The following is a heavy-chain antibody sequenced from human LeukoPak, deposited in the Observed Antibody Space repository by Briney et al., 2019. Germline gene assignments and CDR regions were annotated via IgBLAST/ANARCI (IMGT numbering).Heavy chain of an antibody. CDR1: GYSISSGYY. J-gene: IGHJ3*02. CDR3: TFNLGSGSYAFDI. Sequence: SETLSLTCTVSGYSISSGYYWGWIRQPPGKGLEWIGSIYHSGSTYYNPSLKSRVTISGDTSKNQFSLKLSSVTAADTAVYYCTFNLGSGSYAFDIWGQGTMVTVSS. V-gene: IGHV4-38-2*02. D-gene: IGHD3-10*01. CDR2: IYHSGST.